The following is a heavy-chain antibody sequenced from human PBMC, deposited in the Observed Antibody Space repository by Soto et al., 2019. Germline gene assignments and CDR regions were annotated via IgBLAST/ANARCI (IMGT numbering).Heavy chain of an antibody. CDR1: GYAFTTYG. D-gene: IGHD6-6*01. V-gene: IGHV1-18*01. CDR3: ARGRDGDY. J-gene: IGHJ4*02. Sequence: QVHLVQSGAEVKKPGASVKVSCKGSGYAFTTYGITWVRQAPEQGLEWMGWISAHNGNTNYAQKLQGRVTVTRDTATSTAYMELRSRRSDDPAVYYCARGRDGDYWGQGALVTVSS. CDR2: ISAHNGNT.